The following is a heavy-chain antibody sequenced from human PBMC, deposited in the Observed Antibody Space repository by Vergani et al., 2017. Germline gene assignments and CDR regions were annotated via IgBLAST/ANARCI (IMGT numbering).Heavy chain of an antibody. Sequence: QVQLVESGGGVVQPGRSLRLSCAASGFTFSSYGMHWVRQAPGKGLEWVAVIWYDGRNKYYADSVKGRFTISRDNSKNTLYLQMNSLRAEDTAVYYCARGRRRLVVAATGNWFDPWGQGTLVTVSS. V-gene: IGHV3-33*01. CDR3: ARGRRRLVVAATGNWFDP. CDR1: GFTFSSYG. D-gene: IGHD2-15*01. J-gene: IGHJ5*02. CDR2: IWYDGRNK.